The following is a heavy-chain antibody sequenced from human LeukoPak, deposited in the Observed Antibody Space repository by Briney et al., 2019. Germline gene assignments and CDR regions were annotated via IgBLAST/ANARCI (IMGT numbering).Heavy chain of an antibody. J-gene: IGHJ6*02. CDR1: GFTFSSYP. CDR3: ARGFPYDDTTEGYYYLMDV. Sequence: PGGSLRLSCAASGFTFSSYPMHWVRQAPGKGLEWVSLMSYDGNHKYYTDSVKGRFTISRDNSKNMFYVQINSLRPEDTAVYFCARGFPYDDTTEGYYYLMDVWGQGTTVTVSS. D-gene: IGHD4-17*01. V-gene: IGHV3-30-3*01. CDR2: MSYDGNHK.